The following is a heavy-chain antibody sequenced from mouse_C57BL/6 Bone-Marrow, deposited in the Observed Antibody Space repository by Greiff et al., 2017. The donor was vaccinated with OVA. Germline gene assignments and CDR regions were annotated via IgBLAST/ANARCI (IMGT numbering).Heavy chain of an antibody. CDR1: GYTFTDYN. CDR2: INPNNGGT. D-gene: IGHD3-2*02. CDR3: ARSGSSGYIYYAMDY. J-gene: IGHJ4*01. Sequence: EVQLQQSGPELVKPGASVKIPCKASGYTFTDYNMDWVKQSHGKSLEWIGDINPNNGGTIYNQKFKGKATLTVDKSSSTAYMELRSLTSEDTAVYYCARSGSSGYIYYAMDYWGQGTSVTVSS. V-gene: IGHV1-18*01.